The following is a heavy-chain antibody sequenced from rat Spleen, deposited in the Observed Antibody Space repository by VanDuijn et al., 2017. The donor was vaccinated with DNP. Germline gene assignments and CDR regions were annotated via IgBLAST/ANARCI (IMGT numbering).Heavy chain of an antibody. J-gene: IGHJ2*01. V-gene: IGHV5-7*01. CDR1: GFTFTDND. D-gene: IGHD1-12*01. CDR2: VSLDATRT. Sequence: EVRLVESGGGLVQPGGSLRLSCAASGFTFTDNDMAWVRQAPKKGLEWVALVSLDATRTYYRDSVKGRFTLSRNNAEKIICLYMDRLRSEDTATYYCTTLNYYASLSGYFDDWGQGVMGTVSS. CDR3: TTLNYYASLSGYFDD.